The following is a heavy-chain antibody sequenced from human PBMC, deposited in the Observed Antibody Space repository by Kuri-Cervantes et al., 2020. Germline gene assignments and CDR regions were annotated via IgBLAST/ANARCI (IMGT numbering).Heavy chain of an antibody. V-gene: IGHV3-7*01. Sequence: GESLKISCAASGFTFSSYWMSWVRQAPGKGLEWVANIKQDGSEKYYVDSVKGRFTISRDDAKNSLYLQMNSLRAEDTAVYYCARDYSSGWYGMDVWGQGPS. CDR2: IKQDGSEK. D-gene: IGHD6-19*01. CDR3: ARDYSSGWYGMDV. CDR1: GFTFSSYW. J-gene: IGHJ6*02.